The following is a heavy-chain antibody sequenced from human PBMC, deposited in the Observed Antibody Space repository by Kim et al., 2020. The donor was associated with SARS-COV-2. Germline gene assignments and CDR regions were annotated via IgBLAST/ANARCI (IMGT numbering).Heavy chain of an antibody. CDR1: GFTFSSYW. J-gene: IGHJ4*02. V-gene: IGHV3-7*01. Sequence: GGSLRLSCAASGFTFSSYWMSWVRQAPGKGLEWVANIKQDGSEKYYVDSVKGRFTISRDNAKNSLYLQMNSLRAEDTAVYYCARDALRYGSGGPFDYWGQGTLVTVSS. CDR2: IKQDGSEK. CDR3: ARDALRYGSGGPFDY. D-gene: IGHD3-10*01.